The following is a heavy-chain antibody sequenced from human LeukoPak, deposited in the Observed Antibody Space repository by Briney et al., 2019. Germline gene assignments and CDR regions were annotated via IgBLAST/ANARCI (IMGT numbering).Heavy chain of an antibody. D-gene: IGHD3-10*01. Sequence: PSETLSLTCTVSGGSISSGGYYWSWIRQHPGKGLEGIGYIYYSGSTNYNPSLKGRVTISGDTSKNQFSLKLSSVTAADTAVYYCARGRIPLVPITMVRGAPPKIYDYWGQGTLVTVSS. J-gene: IGHJ4*02. CDR3: ARGRIPLVPITMVRGAPPKIYDY. V-gene: IGHV4-31*03. CDR1: GGSISSGGYY. CDR2: IYYSGST.